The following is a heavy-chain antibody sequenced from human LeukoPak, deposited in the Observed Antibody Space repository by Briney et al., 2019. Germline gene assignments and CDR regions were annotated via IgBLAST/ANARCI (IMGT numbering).Heavy chain of an antibody. CDR3: ASRVVTMVRGVIDVDFDY. D-gene: IGHD3-10*01. J-gene: IGHJ4*02. CDR2: ISSSSSYI. V-gene: IGHV3-21*01. Sequence: GGSLRLSCAASGFTFSSYSMNWFRQAPGKGLEWVSSISSSSSYIYYADSVKGRFTISRDNAKNSLYLQMNSLRAEDTAVYYCASRVVTMVRGVIDVDFDYWGQGTLVTVSP. CDR1: GFTFSSYS.